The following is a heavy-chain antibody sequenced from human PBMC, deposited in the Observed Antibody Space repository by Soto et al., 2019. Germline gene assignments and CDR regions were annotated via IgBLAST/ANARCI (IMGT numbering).Heavy chain of an antibody. CDR3: ARDAVESGYYFGSGWFDP. CDR1: GFTFSSYS. Sequence: KAGGSLRLSCAASGFTFSSYSMNWVRQAPGKGLEWVSSISSSSSYIYYADSVKGRFTISRDNAKNSLYLQMNSLRAEDTAVYYCARDAVESGYYFGSGWFDPWGQGTLVTVSS. D-gene: IGHD3-3*01. V-gene: IGHV3-21*01. J-gene: IGHJ5*02. CDR2: ISSSSSYI.